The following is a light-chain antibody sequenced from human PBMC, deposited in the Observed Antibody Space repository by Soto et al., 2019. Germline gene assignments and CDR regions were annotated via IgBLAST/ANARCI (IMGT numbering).Light chain of an antibody. Sequence: DIQMTPSPSSLSASVGAHVTITCRASQSISVSLAWYQQKSGKAPNLPIYDASTLQGGVPSRFSGSGSGTEFTLTVTSLQPEDFATYFCQQYDKYSTFGHGTKVDIK. CDR2: DAS. J-gene: IGKJ1*01. V-gene: IGKV1-5*01. CDR1: QSISVS. CDR3: QQYDKYST.